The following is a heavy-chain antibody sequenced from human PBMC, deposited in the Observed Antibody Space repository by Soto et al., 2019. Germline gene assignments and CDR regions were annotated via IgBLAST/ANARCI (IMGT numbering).Heavy chain of an antibody. J-gene: IGHJ6*02. CDR3: AREDCSSTSCYMRFRHYYGMDV. CDR2: IWYDGINK. V-gene: IGHV3-33*01. Sequence: QVQLVESGGGVVQPGRSLRLSCAASGFSFSSYGMHWVRQAPGKVLDWVAVIWYDGINKYYADSVKGRFTISRDNSKNPLYLQMDSLRAEDTAVYYCAREDCSSTSCYMRFRHYYGMDVWGLGTTVTVSS. D-gene: IGHD2-2*01. CDR1: GFSFSSYG.